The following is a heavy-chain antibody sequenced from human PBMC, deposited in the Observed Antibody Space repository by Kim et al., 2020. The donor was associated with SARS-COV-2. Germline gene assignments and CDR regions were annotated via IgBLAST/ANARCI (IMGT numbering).Heavy chain of an antibody. CDR2: IWHDGSDK. Sequence: GGSLRLSCAASGFTFSNYGMHWVRQAPGKGLEWVALIWHDGSDKYYADSVKGRFTISRDNSRNTLFLQLDSLRAEDTAVYYCARDKGYSSGRDKEFDYWGQGTLVTVSS. V-gene: IGHV3-33*01. D-gene: IGHD6-19*01. CDR1: GFTFSNYG. CDR3: ARDKGYSSGRDKEFDY. J-gene: IGHJ4*02.